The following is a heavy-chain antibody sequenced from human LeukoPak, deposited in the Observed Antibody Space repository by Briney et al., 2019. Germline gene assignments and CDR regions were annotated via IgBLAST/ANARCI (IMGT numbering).Heavy chain of an antibody. V-gene: IGHV3-30*02. D-gene: IGHD2-2*01. CDR2: IRYDGSNK. CDR3: AKDQDIVVVPAAPKSGYFDY. Sequence: GGSLRLSCAASGFTFSSYGMHWVRQAPGKGLEWVAFIRYDGSNKYYADSVKGRFTISRDNSKNTLYLQMNSLRAEGTAVYYCAKDQDIVVVPAAPKSGYFDYWGQGTLVTVSS. CDR1: GFTFSSYG. J-gene: IGHJ4*02.